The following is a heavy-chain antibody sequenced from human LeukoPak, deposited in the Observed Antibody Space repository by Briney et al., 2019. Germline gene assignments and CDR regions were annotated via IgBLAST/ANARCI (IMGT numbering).Heavy chain of an antibody. CDR1: GGSFSSYY. CDR3: ARGFRYCSGGSCYQKGPFDY. J-gene: IGHJ4*02. D-gene: IGHD2-15*01. CDR2: IYYSGST. V-gene: IGHV4-59*01. Sequence: SETLSLTCTVSGGSFSSYYWTWIRQPPGKGLEWIGYIYYSGSTNYNPSLKSRVAISVDTSKTHFSLKLTSVTAADTAVYYCARGFRYCSGGSCYQKGPFDYWGQGTLVTVSS.